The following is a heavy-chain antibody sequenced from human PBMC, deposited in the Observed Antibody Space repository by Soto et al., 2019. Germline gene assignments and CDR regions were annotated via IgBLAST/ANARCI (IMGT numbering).Heavy chain of an antibody. D-gene: IGHD3-3*01. J-gene: IGHJ4*02. CDR2: ISNDGGGK. CDR3: ATHQCFGVGTICYYVAF. CDR1: GVTFTTYA. V-gene: IGHV3-30*04. Sequence: GGSLRLSWAASGVTFTTYALHGGRLAPGKGLEWVAFISNDGGGKYYADSVKGRFTISRDNSKNTLYLQMNSLRSDDTAVYYCATHQCFGVGTICYYVAFWGQGTLVPVSX.